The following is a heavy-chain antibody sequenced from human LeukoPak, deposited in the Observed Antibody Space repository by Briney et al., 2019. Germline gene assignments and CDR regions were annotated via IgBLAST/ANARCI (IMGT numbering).Heavy chain of an antibody. Sequence: GGSLRLSCAASGFTFSSYGMHWVRQAPGKGLEWVSSISSSSSYIYYADSVKGRFTISRDNAKNPLYLQMNSLRAEDTAVYYCARDANYYDSSGYPFDYWGQGTLVTVSS. J-gene: IGHJ4*02. D-gene: IGHD3-22*01. CDR3: ARDANYYDSSGYPFDY. CDR2: ISSSSSYI. CDR1: GFTFSSYG. V-gene: IGHV3-21*01.